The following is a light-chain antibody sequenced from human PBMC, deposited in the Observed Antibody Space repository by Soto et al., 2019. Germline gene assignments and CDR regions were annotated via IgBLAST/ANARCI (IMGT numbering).Light chain of an antibody. J-gene: IGKJ5*01. V-gene: IGKV3-15*01. Sequence: EIVMTQSPATLSVSPGVRATLSCRASQSISSSHLAWYQQKPGQAPRLLIYGASTRATGVPARFSGSGSGTEFPLTISSLQSEDFGLYSCQQHNNRPLTFGQGTRLEIK. CDR1: QSISSSH. CDR3: QQHNNRPLT. CDR2: GAS.